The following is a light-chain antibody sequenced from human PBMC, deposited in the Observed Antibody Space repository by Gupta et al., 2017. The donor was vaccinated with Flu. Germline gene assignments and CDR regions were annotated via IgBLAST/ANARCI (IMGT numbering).Light chain of an antibody. CDR2: QDS. J-gene: IGLJ2*01. V-gene: IGLV3-1*01. CDR1: RLGDKN. Sequence: SYELTQPSSVSVSPGQTANITCSGERLGDKNVCWYQQRPGQSPVVVIYQDSKRPSGIPERFTGSNSGNTATLTISGTQAMDEADYYCQAWDTIISVVIGGGTRLTVL. CDR3: QAWDTIISVV.